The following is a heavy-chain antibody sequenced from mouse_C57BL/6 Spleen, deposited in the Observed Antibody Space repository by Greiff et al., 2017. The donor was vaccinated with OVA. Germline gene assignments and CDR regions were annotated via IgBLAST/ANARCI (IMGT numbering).Heavy chain of an antibody. CDR3: ARFALYDGYYAMDY. CDR2: IDPSDSYT. J-gene: IGHJ4*01. V-gene: IGHV1-69*01. D-gene: IGHD2-3*01. Sequence: QVQLQQSGAELVMPGASVKLSCKASGYTFTSYWMHWVKQRPGQGLEWIGEIDPSDSYTNYNQKFKGKSTLTVDKSSSTAYMQLSSLTSEDSAVYYCARFALYDGYYAMDYWGQGTSVTVSS. CDR1: GYTFTSYW.